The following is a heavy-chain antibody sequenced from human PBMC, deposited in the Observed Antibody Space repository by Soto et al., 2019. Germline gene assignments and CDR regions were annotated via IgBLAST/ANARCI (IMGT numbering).Heavy chain of an antibody. D-gene: IGHD3-10*01. CDR1: GDTFNFYS. CDR2: VTPIVSMS. J-gene: IGHJ4*02. Sequence: QVQLVQSGAEVKRPGSSVKVSCKASGDTFNFYSINWVRQAPGLGLEWMGRVTPIVSMSNYPQKFQGRVTMTADKSTSTAYMELSSLRSEDTAIYYCASSYGSGYRAFDYWGPGALVTVYS. V-gene: IGHV1-69*02. CDR3: ASSYGSGYRAFDY.